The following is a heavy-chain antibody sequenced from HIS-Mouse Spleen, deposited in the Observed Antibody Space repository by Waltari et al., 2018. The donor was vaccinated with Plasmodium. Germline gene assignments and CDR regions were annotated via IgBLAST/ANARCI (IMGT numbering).Heavy chain of an antibody. Sequence: QVQLQQWGAGLLKLSETLSLTCAVYGGSFSGYYWSWIRQPPGKGREWIGEINHSGSTNDNPSLKSRVTISVDTSKNQCSRKLSSVTAADTAVYYCARGQLGIDAFDIWGQGTMVTVSS. CDR3: ARGQLGIDAFDI. J-gene: IGHJ3*02. D-gene: IGHD7-27*01. V-gene: IGHV4-34*01. CDR1: GGSFSGYY. CDR2: INHSGST.